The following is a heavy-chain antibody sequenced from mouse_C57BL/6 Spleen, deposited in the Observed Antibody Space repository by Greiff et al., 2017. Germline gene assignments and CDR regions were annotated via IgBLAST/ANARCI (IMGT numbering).Heavy chain of an antibody. V-gene: IGHV1-5*01. D-gene: IGHD2-2*01. CDR3: TRSMVTTYYFDY. CDR1: GYTFTSYW. Sequence: VQLQQSGTVLARPGASVKMSCKTSGYTFTSYWMHWVKQRPGQGLEWIGAIYPGNSDTSYNQKFKGKAKLTAVTSASTAYMELSSLTNEDSAVYYCTRSMVTTYYFDYWGQGTTLTVSS. CDR2: IYPGNSDT. J-gene: IGHJ2*01.